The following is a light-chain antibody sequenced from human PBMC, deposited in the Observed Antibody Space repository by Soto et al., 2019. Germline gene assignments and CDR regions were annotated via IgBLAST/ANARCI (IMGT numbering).Light chain of an antibody. CDR3: QQYNSYPSIT. J-gene: IGKJ5*01. CDR1: QSISSY. Sequence: DIQMTQSPSSLSASVGDRVTITCRASQSISSYLNWYQQKPGKAPKLLIYKASSLESGVPSRFSGSGSGTEFTLTISSLQPDDFATYYCQQYNSYPSITFGQGNDWRI. CDR2: KAS. V-gene: IGKV1-5*03.